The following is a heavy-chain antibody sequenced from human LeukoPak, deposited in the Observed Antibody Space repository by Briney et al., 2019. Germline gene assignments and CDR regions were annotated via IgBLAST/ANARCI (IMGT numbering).Heavy chain of an antibody. CDR1: GFTFTNYV. V-gene: IGHV3-30*04. J-gene: IGHJ6*03. CDR2: TSVDEGLK. D-gene: IGHD6-6*01. Sequence: PGGSLRLSCAASGFTFTNYVTHWVRQAPGKGLEWVAVTSVDEGLKFYGDSVKGRFTISRDNSKNTMYLQMNNLREEDTAVYYCARAIAARRTYYYYYYMDVWGKGTTVTVSS. CDR3: ARAIAARRTYYYYYYMDV.